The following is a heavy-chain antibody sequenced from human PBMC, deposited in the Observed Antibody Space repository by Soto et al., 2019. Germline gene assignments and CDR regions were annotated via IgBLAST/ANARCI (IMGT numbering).Heavy chain of an antibody. V-gene: IGHV1-18*01. CDR3: ARDRKAVAGTGYYYYYGMDV. Sequence: WASVKVSCKASGYTFTSYGISWVRQAPGQGLEWMGWISAYNGNTNYAQKLQGRVTMTTDTSTSTAYMELRSLRSDDTAVYYCARDRKAVAGTGYYYYYGMDVWGQGTTVTVSS. CDR1: GYTFTSYG. CDR2: ISAYNGNT. J-gene: IGHJ6*02. D-gene: IGHD6-19*01.